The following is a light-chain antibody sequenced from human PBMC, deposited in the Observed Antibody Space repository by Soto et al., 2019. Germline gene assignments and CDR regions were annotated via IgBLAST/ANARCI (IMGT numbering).Light chain of an antibody. CDR1: QSVSSSY. V-gene: IGKV3-20*01. J-gene: IGKJ1*01. Sequence: EIVLTQSPGTLSLSPGERATLSCRASQSVSSSYLAWYQQKPGQAPRFLIYGASSRATGIPDRFSGSGSGTDFTLTISRLEPEDFAVYYCQQYGSSPRETFGQGTKVDIK. CDR3: QQYGSSPRET. CDR2: GAS.